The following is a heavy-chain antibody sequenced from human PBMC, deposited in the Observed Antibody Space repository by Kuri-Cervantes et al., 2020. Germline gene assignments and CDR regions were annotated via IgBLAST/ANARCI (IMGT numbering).Heavy chain of an antibody. V-gene: IGHV3-30*02. CDR3: ARDYNWGLDN. Sequence: GGSMRLSCAASGFTFSSYAMSWVRQAPGKGLEWVSYINHEGIYKSHADSVEGRFSISRDNSKDTLYLQVNSLRPEDTAIYYCARDYNWGLDNWGQGTPVTVSS. J-gene: IGHJ4*02. D-gene: IGHD1-1*01. CDR2: INHEGIYK. CDR1: GFTFSSYA.